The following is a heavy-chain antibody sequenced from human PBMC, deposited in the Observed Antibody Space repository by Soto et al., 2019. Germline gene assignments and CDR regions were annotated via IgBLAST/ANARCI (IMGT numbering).Heavy chain of an antibody. CDR1: GFTFSSYS. CDR3: ARGGQQLHGMDV. CDR2: ISSSSSTI. V-gene: IGHV3-48*04. J-gene: IGHJ6*02. D-gene: IGHD6-13*01. Sequence: PGGSLRLSCAASGFTFSSYSMNWVRQAPGKGLEWVSYISSSSSTIFYTDSVKGRFTVSRDNAKNSLYLQMNSLRAEDTAVYYCARGGQQLHGMDVWGQGTTVTVSS.